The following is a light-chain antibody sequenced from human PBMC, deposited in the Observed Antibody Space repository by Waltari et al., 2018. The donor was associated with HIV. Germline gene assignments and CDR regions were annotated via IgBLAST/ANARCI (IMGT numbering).Light chain of an antibody. V-gene: IGKV3-15*01. CDR2: GAS. CDR1: QSVSKN. CDR3: QQYNSWPRT. Sequence: EIVMTQSPATLSVSPGERATLSCRASQSVSKNLAWYQQKPGQAPRLLIYGASTRATGIPARFSGSGSWTEFTLTISTLQSEDFAVYYCQQYNSWPRTFGQGTKVEVK. J-gene: IGKJ1*01.